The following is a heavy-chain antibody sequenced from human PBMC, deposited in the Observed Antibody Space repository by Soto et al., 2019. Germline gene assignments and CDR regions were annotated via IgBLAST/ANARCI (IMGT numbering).Heavy chain of an antibody. D-gene: IGHD3-3*01. CDR1: GGTFSSYA. CDR2: IIPIFGTA. CDR3: ASSPYYDFWSGYYRQYYFDY. Sequence: GASVKVSCKASGGTFSSYAISWVRQAPGQGLEWMGGIIPIFGTANYAQEFQGRVTITADESTSTAYMELSSLRSEDTAVYYCASSPYYDFWSGYYRQYYFDYWGQGTLVTVSS. J-gene: IGHJ4*02. V-gene: IGHV1-69*13.